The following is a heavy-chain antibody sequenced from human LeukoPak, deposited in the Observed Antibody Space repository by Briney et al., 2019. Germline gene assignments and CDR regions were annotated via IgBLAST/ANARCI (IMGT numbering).Heavy chain of an antibody. CDR2: ISWNSGSI. J-gene: IGHJ6*02. Sequence: GRSLRLSCAASGFTFDDYAMHWVRQAPGKGLEWVSGISWNSGSIGYADSVKGRFTISRGNAKNSLYLQMNSLRAEDTALYYCAKDIRNYYGMDVWGQGTTVTVSS. CDR3: AKDIRNYYGMDV. V-gene: IGHV3-9*01. CDR1: GFTFDDYA.